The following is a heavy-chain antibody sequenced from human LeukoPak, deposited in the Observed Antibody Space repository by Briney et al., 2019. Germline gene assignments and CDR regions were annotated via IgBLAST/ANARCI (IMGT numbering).Heavy chain of an antibody. CDR3: VSPRGFSYGYFDY. J-gene: IGHJ4*02. CDR1: GGPISSSSAY. CDR2: IYYSKNT. Sequence: SETLSLTCTVSGGPISSSSAYWGRIRQPPGKGLERIGSIYYSKNTYYNPSLKSRVTISADTSQNQFSLTLGSVSATDTAVYYCVSPRGFSYGYFDYWGQGTLVTVSS. V-gene: IGHV4-39*01. D-gene: IGHD5-18*01.